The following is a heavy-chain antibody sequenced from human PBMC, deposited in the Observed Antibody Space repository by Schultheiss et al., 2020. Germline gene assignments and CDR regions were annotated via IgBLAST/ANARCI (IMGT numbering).Heavy chain of an antibody. V-gene: IGHV4-39*01. Sequence: GSLRLSCTVSGGSISSSSYYWGWIRQPPGKGLEWIGSIYYSGSTYYNPSLKSRVTISVDTSKNQFSLKLSSVTAADTAVYYCARARAYCSSTSCYSVVGMDVWGQGTTVTVSS. CDR3: ARARAYCSSTSCYSVVGMDV. D-gene: IGHD2-2*02. CDR2: IYYSGST. J-gene: IGHJ6*02. CDR1: GGSISSSSYY.